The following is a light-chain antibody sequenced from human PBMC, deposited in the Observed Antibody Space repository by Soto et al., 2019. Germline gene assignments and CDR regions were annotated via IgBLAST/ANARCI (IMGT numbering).Light chain of an antibody. CDR1: QSVSSNY. CDR3: QQYGSASYT. J-gene: IGKJ2*01. CDR2: GAS. V-gene: IGKV3-20*01. Sequence: DIVLTQSPDTLSLSLGERATVTCRASQSVSSNYLAWYQQQPGQAPRLLIYGASTRATGIPDRFSGSGSGTDFTLTISRLEPEDFAVYYCQQYGSASYTFGQGTRLEIK.